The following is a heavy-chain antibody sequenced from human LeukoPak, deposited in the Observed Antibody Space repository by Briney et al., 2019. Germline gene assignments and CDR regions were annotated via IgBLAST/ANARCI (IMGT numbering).Heavy chain of an antibody. V-gene: IGHV4-59*08. CDR2: IYYSGST. CDR1: GGSISSYY. Sequence: PSETLSLTCTVSGGSISSYYWSWIRQPPGKGLEWIGYIYYSGSTNYNPPLKSRVTISVDTSKNQFSLKLSSVTAADTAVYYCARHSYCGGDCYLDYWGQGTLVTVSS. D-gene: IGHD2-21*02. CDR3: ARHSYCGGDCYLDY. J-gene: IGHJ4*02.